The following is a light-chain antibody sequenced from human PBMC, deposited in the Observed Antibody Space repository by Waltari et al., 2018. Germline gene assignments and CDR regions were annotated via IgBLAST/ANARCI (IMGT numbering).Light chain of an antibody. CDR1: QSVRNY. V-gene: IGKV3-15*01. Sequence: IVMTQSPATLSVSPGERATLSCRASQSVRNYLVWYQQKPGQAPRLLIYGASTRVTGIPARFSGSGSGTEFTLTISSLQSEDFAVYYCQQYNNWPPWTFGQGTKVEIK. J-gene: IGKJ1*01. CDR3: QQYNNWPPWT. CDR2: GAS.